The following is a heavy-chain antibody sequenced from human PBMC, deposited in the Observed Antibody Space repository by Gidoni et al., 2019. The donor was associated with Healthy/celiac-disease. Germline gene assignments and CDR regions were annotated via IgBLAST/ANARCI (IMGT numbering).Heavy chain of an antibody. V-gene: IGHV4-34*01. CDR2: INHSGST. J-gene: IGHJ4*02. CDR1: GGSFRGYY. Sequence: QVQLQQWGAGLLKPSETLSLTCAVYGGSFRGYYWSWIRQPPGKGLEWIGEINHSGSTNDNPSLKSRVTISVDTSKNQFSLKLSSVTAADTAVYYCARGKTGGNWGQGTLVTVSS. CDR3: ARGKTGGN. D-gene: IGHD3-10*01.